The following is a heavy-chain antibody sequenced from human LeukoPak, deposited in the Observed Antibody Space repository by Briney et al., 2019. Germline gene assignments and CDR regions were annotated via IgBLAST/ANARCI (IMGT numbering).Heavy chain of an antibody. Sequence: SETLSLTCTVSGGSISSYYWSWIRQPPGKGLEWIGYIYYSGSTNYNPSLKSRVTISVDTSKNQFSLKLSSVTAADTAVYYCARLRNGPHYYDSSGYPDAFDIWGQGTMVTVSS. CDR1: GGSISSYY. D-gene: IGHD3-22*01. CDR2: IYYSGST. CDR3: ARLRNGPHYYDSSGYPDAFDI. V-gene: IGHV4-59*08. J-gene: IGHJ3*02.